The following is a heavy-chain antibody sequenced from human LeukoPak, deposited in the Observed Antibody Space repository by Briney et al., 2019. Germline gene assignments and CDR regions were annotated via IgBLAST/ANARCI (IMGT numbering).Heavy chain of an antibody. V-gene: IGHV3-7*03. D-gene: IGHD2-2*01. CDR1: GFTFSSYW. CDR2: IKQDGSEK. CDR3: ARDPRDCSSTSCYGDNWFDP. J-gene: IGHJ5*02. Sequence: GGSLRLSCAASGFTFSSYWMSWVRQAPGKGLEWVANIKQDGSEKYYVDSVKGRFTISRDNAKNSLYLQMNSLRAEDTAVYYCARDPRDCSSTSCYGDNWFDPWGQGTLVTASS.